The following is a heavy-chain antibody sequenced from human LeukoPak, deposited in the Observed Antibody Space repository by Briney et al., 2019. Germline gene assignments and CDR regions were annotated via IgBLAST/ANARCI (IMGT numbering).Heavy chain of an antibody. CDR1: GGSFSGYY. J-gene: IGHJ4*02. CDR3: AVGKRYYFDY. D-gene: IGHD7-27*01. CDR2: INHSGST. V-gene: IGHV4-34*01. Sequence: SWTLSLTCAVYGGSFSGYYWSWIRQPPGKGLEWIGEINHSGSTNYNPSLKSRVTISVDTYKNQFSLKLSSVTAADTAVYYCAVGKRYYFDYWGQGTLVTVSA.